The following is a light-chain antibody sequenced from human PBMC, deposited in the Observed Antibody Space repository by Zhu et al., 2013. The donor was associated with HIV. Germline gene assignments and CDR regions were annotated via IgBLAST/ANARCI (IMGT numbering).Light chain of an antibody. J-gene: IGKJ1*01. Sequence: DIVLTQFPGTLSLSPGDKATLSCWASQSISSNYLAWYQQKAGQAPRLLMDDASRRATGIPDRFTGSGSGTDFTLSISRLAPEDFAVYYCQLYGSSPSFGQGTKVEIK. CDR1: QSISSNY. V-gene: IGKV3-20*01. CDR2: DAS. CDR3: QLYGSSPS.